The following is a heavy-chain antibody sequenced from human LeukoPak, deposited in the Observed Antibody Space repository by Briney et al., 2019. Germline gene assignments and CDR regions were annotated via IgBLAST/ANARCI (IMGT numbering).Heavy chain of an antibody. CDR1: GSCTTSYW. Sequence: GASLKISCKAAGSCTTSYWIGWGRRMPGEGVVWMGIIYPGDSDTRYSPSFEGHVTITADNSFTTAYLQWRSLKASDTAMYYCARSYGDHYPNNWGQGTLVTVSA. J-gene: IGHJ4*02. CDR2: IYPGDSDT. V-gene: IGHV5-51*01. CDR3: ARSYGDHYPNN. D-gene: IGHD4-17*01.